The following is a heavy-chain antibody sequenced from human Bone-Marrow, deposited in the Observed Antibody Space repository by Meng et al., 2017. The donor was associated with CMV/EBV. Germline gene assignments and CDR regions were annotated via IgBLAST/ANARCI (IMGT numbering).Heavy chain of an antibody. Sequence: SETLSLTCTVSGGSISSYYWGWIRQPQGKGLEWIGNIYYSGSTYYNPSLKSRVTISVDTSKNQFSLKLTSVTAADTAVYYCASCYDSSGYHRNWFDPWGQGTLVTVSS. V-gene: IGHV4-39*07. D-gene: IGHD3-22*01. CDR1: GGSISSYY. CDR2: IYYSGST. J-gene: IGHJ5*02. CDR3: ASCYDSSGYHRNWFDP.